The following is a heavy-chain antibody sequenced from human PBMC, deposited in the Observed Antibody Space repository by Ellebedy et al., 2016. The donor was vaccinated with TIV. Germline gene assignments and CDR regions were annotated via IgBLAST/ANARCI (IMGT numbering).Heavy chain of an antibody. CDR3: AKDPGGLANYGSGSYYAGATIDY. Sequence: GGSLRLSXAASGFTFSSYAMSWVRQAPGKGLEWVSAISGSGGSTYYADSVKGRFTISRDNSKNTLYLQMNSLRAEDTAVYYCAKDPGGLANYGSGSYYAGATIDYWGQGTLVTVSS. CDR2: ISGSGGST. D-gene: IGHD3-10*01. CDR1: GFTFSSYA. V-gene: IGHV3-23*01. J-gene: IGHJ4*02.